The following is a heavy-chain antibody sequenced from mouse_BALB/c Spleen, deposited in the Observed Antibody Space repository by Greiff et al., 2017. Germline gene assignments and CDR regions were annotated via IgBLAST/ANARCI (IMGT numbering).Heavy chain of an antibody. V-gene: IGHV5-17*02. J-gene: IGHJ3*01. Sequence: EVMLVESGGGLVQPGGSRKLSCAASGFTFSSFGMHWVRQAPEKGLEWVAYISSGSSTIYYADTVKGRFTIARDNPKNTLFLQMTRLRSEDTAMFDGASRGRLAYWGQGTLVTVSA. CDR2: ISSGSSTI. CDR3: ASRGRLAY. CDR1: GFTFSSFG.